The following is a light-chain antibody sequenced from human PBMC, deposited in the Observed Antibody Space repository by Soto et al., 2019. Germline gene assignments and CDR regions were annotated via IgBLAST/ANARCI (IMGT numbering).Light chain of an antibody. J-gene: IGKJ1*01. V-gene: IGKV2-30*01. CDR1: QSLVYADGNTY. Sequence: DVVMTQSPLSLPVTLGQSASISCTSSQSLVYADGNTYLNWLQQRPGQSPRRLIYKVPNRDSGVPDRFSGSGSGTDFTLKISRVEAEDVGVYYCMQGTHWPLTFGQGTKVDIK. CDR2: KVP. CDR3: MQGTHWPLT.